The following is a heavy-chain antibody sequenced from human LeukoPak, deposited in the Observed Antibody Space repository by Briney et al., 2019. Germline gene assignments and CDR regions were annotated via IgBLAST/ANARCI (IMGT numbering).Heavy chain of an antibody. CDR2: IYYSGST. V-gene: IGHV4-59*11. Sequence: SETLSLTCTASGGSISSHYWSWIRQPPGKGLEWIGYIYYSGSTNYNPSLKSRVTISVDTSKNQFSLKLSSVTAADTAVYYCARAPDWYFDLWGRGTLVTVSS. J-gene: IGHJ2*01. CDR3: ARAPDWYFDL. CDR1: GGSISSHY.